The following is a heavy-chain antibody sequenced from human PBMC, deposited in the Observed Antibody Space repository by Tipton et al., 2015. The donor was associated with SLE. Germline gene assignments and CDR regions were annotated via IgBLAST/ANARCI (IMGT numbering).Heavy chain of an antibody. CDR2: IYYTGST. Sequence: TLSLTCTVSGGSISSYYWSWIRQPPGKGLEWIGYIYYTGSTNYNPSLKSRVTISLDTSKNQFSLKLSSVTAADTAVYYCARENWGGDCSFDYWGQGTLFTVSS. J-gene: IGHJ4*02. CDR3: ARENWGGDCSFDY. CDR1: GGSISSYY. D-gene: IGHD2-21*01. V-gene: IGHV4-59*01.